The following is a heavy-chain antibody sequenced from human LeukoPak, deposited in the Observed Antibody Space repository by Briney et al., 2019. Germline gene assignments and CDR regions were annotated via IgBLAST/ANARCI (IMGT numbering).Heavy chain of an antibody. V-gene: IGHV4-39*07. D-gene: IGHD3-22*01. J-gene: IGHJ4*02. Sequence: PSETLSLTCTVSGGSIRSSSYYWGWIRQPPGKGLEWIGEINHSGSTNYNPSLKSRVTISVDTSKNQFSLKLSSVTAADTAVYYCARFYDSSGYYYRPHFDYWGQGTLVTVSS. CDR1: GGSIRSSSYY. CDR3: ARFYDSSGYYYRPHFDY. CDR2: INHSGST.